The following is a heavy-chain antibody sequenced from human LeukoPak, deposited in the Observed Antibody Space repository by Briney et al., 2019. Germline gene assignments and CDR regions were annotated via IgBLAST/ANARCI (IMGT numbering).Heavy chain of an antibody. J-gene: IGHJ4*02. CDR3: ARDYYDSSGYYPFDY. V-gene: IGHV1-69*05. D-gene: IGHD3-22*01. CDR1: GGTFSSYA. Sequence: SVKVSCKXSGGTFSSYAISWVRQAPGQGLEWMGRIIPIFGTANYAQKFQGRVTITTDESTSTAYMELSSLRSEDTAVYYCARDYYDSSGYYPFDYWGQGTLVTVSS. CDR2: IIPIFGTA.